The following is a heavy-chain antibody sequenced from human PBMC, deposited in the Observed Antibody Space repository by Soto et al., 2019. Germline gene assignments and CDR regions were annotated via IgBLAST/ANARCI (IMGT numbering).Heavy chain of an antibody. Sequence: SETLSLTCTVSGGPISSYYWSWIRQPPGKGLEWIGYIYYSGSTNYNPSLKSRVTISVDTSKNQFSLKLSSVTAADTAVYYCARGSSLVPDYWGQGTLVTVSS. D-gene: IGHD1-26*01. V-gene: IGHV4-59*12. J-gene: IGHJ4*02. CDR3: ARGSSLVPDY. CDR1: GGPISSYY. CDR2: IYYSGST.